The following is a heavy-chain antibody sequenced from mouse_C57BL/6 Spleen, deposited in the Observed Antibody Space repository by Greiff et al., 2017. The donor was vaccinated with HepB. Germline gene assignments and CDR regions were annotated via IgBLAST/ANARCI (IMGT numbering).Heavy chain of an antibody. D-gene: IGHD1-1*01. CDR2: ISSGGSYT. Sequence: EVQLVESGGDLVKPGGSLKLSCAASGFTFSSYGMSWVRQTPDKRLEWVATISSGGSYTYYPDSVKGRFTISRDNAKNTLYLQMSSLKSEDTAMYYCAREGDGSSYRNAMDYWGQGTSVTVSS. CDR3: AREGDGSSYRNAMDY. CDR1: GFTFSSYG. V-gene: IGHV5-6*01. J-gene: IGHJ4*01.